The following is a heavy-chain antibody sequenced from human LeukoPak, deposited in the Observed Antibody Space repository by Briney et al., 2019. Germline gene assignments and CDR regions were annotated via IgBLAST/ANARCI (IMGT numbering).Heavy chain of an antibody. D-gene: IGHD2-2*02. CDR2: ISGNGGTP. V-gene: IGHV3-23*01. J-gene: IGHJ4*01. CDR3: ARDRYNFFDY. Sequence: SGGSLRLSCAASGFTFSNYAMNWVRQAPGKGLEWVSGISGNGGTPDYADSVKGRFTVSRDNSKNTLFLQMSSLRAEDTAVYFCARDRYNFFDYWGQGTLVTVSS. CDR1: GFTFSNYA.